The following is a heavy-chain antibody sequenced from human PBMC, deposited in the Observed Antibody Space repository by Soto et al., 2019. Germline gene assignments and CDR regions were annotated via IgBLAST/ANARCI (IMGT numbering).Heavy chain of an antibody. J-gene: IGHJ5*02. CDR2: ISSGSSYI. D-gene: IGHD3-3*01. V-gene: IGHV3-21*01. Sequence: GSLRLSCAASGFTFSTYSMNWVRQAPGKGLEWVSSISSGSSYIYYADSVKGRFTISRDNAKNSLYLQMNSLRAEDTAVYYCARDAARGITIFGVVTALYNWFDPWGQGTLVTVSS. CDR3: ARDAARGITIFGVVTALYNWFDP. CDR1: GFTFSTYS.